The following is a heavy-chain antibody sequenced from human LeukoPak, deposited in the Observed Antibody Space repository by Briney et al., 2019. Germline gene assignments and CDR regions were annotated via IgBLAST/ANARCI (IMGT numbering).Heavy chain of an antibody. CDR2: IYTSGST. V-gene: IGHV4-4*07. CDR1: GGSISSYY. D-gene: IGHD1-1*01. Sequence: PSETLSLTCTVSGGSISSYYWSWIRQPAGKGLEWIGRIYTSGSTNYNPSLRSRVTISVDTSKNQFSLKLSSVTAADTAVYYCASTNWLPDAFDIWGQGTMVTVSS. CDR3: ASTNWLPDAFDI. J-gene: IGHJ3*02.